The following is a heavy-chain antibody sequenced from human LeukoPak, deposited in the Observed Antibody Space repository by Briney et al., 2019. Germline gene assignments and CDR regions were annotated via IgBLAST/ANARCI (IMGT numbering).Heavy chain of an antibody. J-gene: IGHJ4*02. CDR1: GGTFSSYA. Sequence: SVKVSCKASGGTFSSYAISWVRQAPGQGLEWMGRIIPILGIANYAQKFQGRVTITAHKSTSTAYMELSSLRSEDTAVYYCARGGDILTGGNYDYWGQGTLVTVSS. CDR2: IIPILGIA. CDR3: ARGGDILTGGNYDY. D-gene: IGHD3-9*01. V-gene: IGHV1-69*04.